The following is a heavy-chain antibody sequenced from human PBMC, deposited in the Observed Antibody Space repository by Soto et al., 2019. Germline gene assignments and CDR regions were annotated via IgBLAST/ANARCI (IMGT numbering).Heavy chain of an antibody. CDR1: GFTFSSYA. Sequence: QVQLVESGGGVVQPGRSLRLSCAASGFTFSSYAMHWVRQAPGKGLEWVAVISYDGSNKYYADSVKGRFTISRDNSKNTLYLQMNSLRAEDTAVYYCARGAAAGPFDYWGQGTLVTVSS. D-gene: IGHD6-13*01. J-gene: IGHJ4*02. CDR3: ARGAAAGPFDY. CDR2: ISYDGSNK. V-gene: IGHV3-30-3*01.